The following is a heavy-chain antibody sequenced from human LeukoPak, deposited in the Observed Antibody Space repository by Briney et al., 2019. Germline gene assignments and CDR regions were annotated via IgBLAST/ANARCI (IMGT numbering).Heavy chain of an antibody. Sequence: GGSLRLSCAASGFTFNNNAMTWVRQAPGKGLEWVSTIGGVASNTYYADSVKGRFTISRDNSKNMLDLQMNGLRAEDTAMYYCVKTSGSYSNFDCWGQGILVTVSS. J-gene: IGHJ4*02. V-gene: IGHV3-23*01. D-gene: IGHD3-22*01. CDR2: IGGVASNT. CDR3: VKTSGSYSNFDC. CDR1: GFTFNNNA.